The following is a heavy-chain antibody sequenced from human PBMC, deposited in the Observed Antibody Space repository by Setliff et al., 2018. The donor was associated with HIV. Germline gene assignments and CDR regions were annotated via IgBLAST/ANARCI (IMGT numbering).Heavy chain of an antibody. CDR2: INPSSGST. CDR3: ARDPAPSSSASYFQH. J-gene: IGHJ1*01. Sequence: ASVGSCKASGYTFTSYYMHWVRQAPGQGLEWMGIINPSSGSTTYAQKFQGRVTMTRDTSTSTVYMELSSLRSEDTAVYYCARDPAPSSSASYFQHWGQGTPVTVPQ. V-gene: IGHV1-46*01. D-gene: IGHD6-6*01. CDR1: GYTFTSYY.